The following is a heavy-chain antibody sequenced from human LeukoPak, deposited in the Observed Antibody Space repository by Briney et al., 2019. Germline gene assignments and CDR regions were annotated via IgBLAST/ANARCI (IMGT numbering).Heavy chain of an antibody. CDR1: GFTFSSYA. D-gene: IGHD3-3*01. CDR2: ISGSGGST. J-gene: IGHJ4*02. Sequence: GGSLRLSCAASGFTFSSYAMSWVRQAPGKGLEWVTAISGSGGSTYYADSVKGRFTISRDNAKNSLYLQMNSLRAEDTAVYYCARVPGGLEWADFDYWGQGTLVTVSS. V-gene: IGHV3-23*01. CDR3: ARVPGGLEWADFDY.